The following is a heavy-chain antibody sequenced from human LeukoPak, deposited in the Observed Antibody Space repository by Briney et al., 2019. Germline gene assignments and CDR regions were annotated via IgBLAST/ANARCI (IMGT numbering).Heavy chain of an antibody. CDR1: GGSISSYY. J-gene: IGHJ4*02. V-gene: IGHV4-4*07. D-gene: IGHD3-22*01. CDR3: ARGGYYYDSSGPYYFDY. CDR2: IYTSGST. Sequence: KPSETLSLTCTVSGGSISSYYWSWIRQPAGKGLEWIGRIYTSGSTNYNPSLKSRVTMSVDTSKNQFSLKLSSVPAADTAVYYCARGGYYYDSSGPYYFDYWGQGTLVTVSS.